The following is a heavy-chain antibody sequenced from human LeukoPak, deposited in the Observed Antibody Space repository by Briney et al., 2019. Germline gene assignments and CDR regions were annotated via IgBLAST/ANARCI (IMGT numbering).Heavy chain of an antibody. CDR1: GFPFSSYW. CDR3: TRVGYIDEGIDY. J-gene: IGHJ4*02. V-gene: IGHV3-7*04. Sequence: GGSLRLSCVASGFPFSSYWMTWVRQAPGEGLEWVANIKQDGSKKSYVDSVKGRFTISRDNAKNSLYLQMNSLRAEDTAIYYCTRVGYIDEGIDYWGQGTLVTVSS. D-gene: IGHD5-24*01. CDR2: IKQDGSKK.